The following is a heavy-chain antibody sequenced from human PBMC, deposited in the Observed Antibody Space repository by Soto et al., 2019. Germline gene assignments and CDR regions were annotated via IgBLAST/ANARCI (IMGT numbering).Heavy chain of an antibody. CDR3: ATSLAGALAI. CDR2: IIPIFGTA. V-gene: IGHV1-69*13. D-gene: IGHD1-1*01. CDR1: GGTFSSYA. J-gene: IGHJ3*02. Sequence: SVKVSCKASGGTFSSYAISWVRQAPGQGLEWMGGIIPIFGTANYAQKFQGRVTITADESTSTAYMELSSLRSDDTAVYYCATSLAGALAIWGQGTMVTVSS.